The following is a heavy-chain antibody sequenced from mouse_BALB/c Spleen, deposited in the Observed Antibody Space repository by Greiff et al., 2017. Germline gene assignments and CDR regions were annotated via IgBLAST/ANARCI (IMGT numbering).Heavy chain of an antibody. Sequence: VHVKQSGPELMKPGASVKISCKASGYSFTSYYMHWVKQSHGKSLEWIGYIDPFNGGTSYNQKFKGKATLTVDKSSSTAYMHLSSLTSEDSAVYYCARKKYGNYYAMDYWGQGTSVTVSS. J-gene: IGHJ4*01. CDR1: GYSFTSYY. D-gene: IGHD2-10*02. V-gene: IGHV1S135*01. CDR3: ARKKYGNYYAMDY. CDR2: IDPFNGGT.